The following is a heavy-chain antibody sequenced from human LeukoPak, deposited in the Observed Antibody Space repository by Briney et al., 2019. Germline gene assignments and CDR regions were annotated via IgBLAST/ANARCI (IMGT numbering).Heavy chain of an antibody. CDR2: IRTTAEGAKYA. J-gene: IGHJ4*02. Sequence: KTGGSLRLSCAASGFSFSDYSMNWVRQAPGKGLEWISNIRTTAEGAKYAYYADSVKGRVTISRDDGKNTLYLHMNSLRDDDTAVYYCATDQRYAFDYWGQGILVTVSS. CDR3: ATDQRYAFDY. D-gene: IGHD3-9*01. CDR1: GFSFSDYS. V-gene: IGHV3-48*02.